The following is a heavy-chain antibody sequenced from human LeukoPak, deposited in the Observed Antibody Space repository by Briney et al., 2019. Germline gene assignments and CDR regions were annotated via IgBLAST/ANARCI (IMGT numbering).Heavy chain of an antibody. CDR2: IKSDGST. J-gene: IGHJ1*01. D-gene: IGHD3-22*01. V-gene: IGHV3-74*01. CDR1: GFTFSSYW. Sequence: GGSLRLSCAASGFTFSSYWMHWVRQAPGKGLAWVSRIKSDGSTNYADSVKGRFTISRDNAKNTVSLQMNSLRAEDTGVYYCARAPSEIGGYYPEYFRHWGQGTLVTVSS. CDR3: ARAPSEIGGYYPEYFRH.